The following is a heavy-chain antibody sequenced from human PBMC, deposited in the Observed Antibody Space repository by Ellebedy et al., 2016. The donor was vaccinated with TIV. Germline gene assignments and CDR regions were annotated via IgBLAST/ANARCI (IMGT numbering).Heavy chain of an antibody. CDR2: IAIDSTT. Sequence: GGSLRLSCAASELTVTSNFMSWVRQAPGKGLAWVSTIAIDSTTYYADSVKGRFTISRDNSKNTLDIQTNSLRAEDTAVYYCARETYNDVDLKLWGIFDIWGQGTMVTVSS. D-gene: IGHD3-10*01. CDR1: ELTVTSNF. J-gene: IGHJ3*02. V-gene: IGHV3-66*01. CDR3: ARETYNDVDLKLWGIFDI.